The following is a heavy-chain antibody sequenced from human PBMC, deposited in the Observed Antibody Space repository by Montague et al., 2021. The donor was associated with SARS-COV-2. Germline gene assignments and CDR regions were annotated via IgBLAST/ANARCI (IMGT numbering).Heavy chain of an antibody. Sequence: SETLSLTCAVSGGSISSSGYSLSWFRQPSGKGLEWIGLVYYSGSTYYNPSLKSRVTISVDTSKNQSSLKLSSVTAAATAVYYCARFPTSYYYDSKPAPATHDAFDIWGQGTMVTVSS. CDR2: VYYSGST. CDR1: GGSISSSGYS. CDR3: ARFPTSYYYDSKPAPATHDAFDI. V-gene: IGHV4-39*01. D-gene: IGHD3-22*01. J-gene: IGHJ3*02.